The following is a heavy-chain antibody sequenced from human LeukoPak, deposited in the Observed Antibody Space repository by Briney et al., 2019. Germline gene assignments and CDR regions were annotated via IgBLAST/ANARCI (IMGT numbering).Heavy chain of an antibody. J-gene: IGHJ6*03. CDR1: GFSFSKFA. Sequence: PGGSLRLSCAASGFSFSKFAVHWVRQAPGRGLESVSGISYNGDGTYYANSVKGRFTISRDNSKKTLYLQVGSLRVEDMGVYYCARGHFWSGYTYQDYFYYMDVWGKGTAVTVSS. CDR3: ARGHFWSGYTYQDYFYYMDV. CDR2: ISYNGDGT. D-gene: IGHD3-3*02. V-gene: IGHV3-64*01.